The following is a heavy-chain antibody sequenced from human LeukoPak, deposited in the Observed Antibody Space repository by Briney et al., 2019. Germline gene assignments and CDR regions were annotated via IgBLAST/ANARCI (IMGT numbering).Heavy chain of an antibody. D-gene: IGHD2-15*01. CDR3: ARGLRGGPSGGGLDY. V-gene: IGHV5-10-1*01. CDR2: IDASDSYT. Sequence: HGESLKISCKGSGYSFTTYWITWVRQMPGKGLEWMGRIDASDSYTNYSPSFQGHVTISADKSINTAYLQWSSLKASDTAMYYCARGLRGGPSGGGLDYWGQGTLVTGSS. J-gene: IGHJ4*02. CDR1: GYSFTTYW.